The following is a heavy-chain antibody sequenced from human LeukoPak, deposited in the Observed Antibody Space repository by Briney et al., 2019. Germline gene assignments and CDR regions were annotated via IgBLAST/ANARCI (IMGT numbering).Heavy chain of an antibody. CDR1: GLSLGTSGVG. D-gene: IGHD6-19*01. J-gene: IGHJ4*02. CDR3: ADSLGPYNSAWDVGYYDY. CDR2: IYWDDDK. Sequence: SGPTLLNPTETLMVTSTFSGLSLGTSGVGVGWIRQPPGKALEYLALIYWDDDKRYSPSLMRRLTITKDTSKNQVVLTMTNMDLANTDPDYCADSLGPYNSAWDVGYYDYWGQGTLLTVSS. V-gene: IGHV2-5*02.